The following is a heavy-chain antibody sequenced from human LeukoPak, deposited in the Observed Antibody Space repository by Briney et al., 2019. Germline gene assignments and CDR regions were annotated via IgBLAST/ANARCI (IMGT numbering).Heavy chain of an antibody. CDR1: GYTFTNYW. J-gene: IGHJ4*02. D-gene: IGHD4-17*01. Sequence: GESLKISCKGSGYTFTNYWIGWVRQMPGKGLEWMGVMYPGDSDTRYSPSFQGQVTISADKSISTAYLQWSSLKASDTAMYYCARGDYGDFRVFYTLFDYWGQGTLVTVSS. V-gene: IGHV5-51*01. CDR3: ARGDYGDFRVFYTLFDY. CDR2: MYPGDSDT.